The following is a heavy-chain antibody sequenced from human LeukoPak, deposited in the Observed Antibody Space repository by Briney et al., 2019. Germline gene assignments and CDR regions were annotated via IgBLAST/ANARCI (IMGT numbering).Heavy chain of an antibody. CDR2: IYHSGST. D-gene: IGHD5-18*01. Sequence: SETLSLTCTVSGYSISSGYYWGWIRQPPGKGLEWIGSIYHSGSTYYNPSLKSRVTISVDTSKNQFSLKLSSVAAADTAVYYCARGQRMVIDYWGQGTLVTVSS. J-gene: IGHJ4*02. V-gene: IGHV4-38-2*02. CDR3: ARGQRMVIDY. CDR1: GYSISSGYY.